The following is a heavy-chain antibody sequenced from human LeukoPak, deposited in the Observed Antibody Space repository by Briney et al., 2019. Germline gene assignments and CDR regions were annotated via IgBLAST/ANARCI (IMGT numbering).Heavy chain of an antibody. D-gene: IGHD3-22*01. CDR2: TAGSGISK. V-gene: IGHV3-23*01. CDR1: GFTFNNYA. Sequence: GGSLRLSCVASGFTFNNYAMSWVRQAPGRGLEWASSTAGSGISKDYADSVKGRFTISKDKSKNTMYLQMDNLRAEDTGVYFCARLPTFYYDSSGYHYDYWGQGTLVTVSS. CDR3: ARLPTFYYDSSGYHYDY. J-gene: IGHJ4*02.